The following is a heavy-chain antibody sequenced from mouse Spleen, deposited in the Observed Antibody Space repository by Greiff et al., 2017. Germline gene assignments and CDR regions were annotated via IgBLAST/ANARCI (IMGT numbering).Heavy chain of an antibody. CDR2: IYPGDGDT. J-gene: IGHJ3*01. CDR1: GYAFSSSW. Sequence: VQLQQSGPELVKPGASVKISCKASGYAFSSSWMNWVKQRPGKGLEWIGRIYPGDGDTNYNGKFKGKATLTADKSSSTAYMQLSSLTSEDSAVYCCARAIFAGFAYWGQGTLVTVSA. CDR3: ARAIFAGFAY. V-gene: IGHV1-82*01.